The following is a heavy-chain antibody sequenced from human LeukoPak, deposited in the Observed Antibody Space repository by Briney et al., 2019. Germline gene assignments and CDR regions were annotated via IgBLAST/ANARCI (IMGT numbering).Heavy chain of an antibody. V-gene: IGHV4-59*12. J-gene: IGHJ3*02. D-gene: IGHD3-3*01. CDR1: GGSISSYY. CDR3: ARTTAGITIQFFGAFDI. Sequence: SETLSLTCTVSGGSISSYYWSWIRQPPGKGLEWIGYIYYSGSTNYSPSLKSRVTISVDTSKNQFSLKLSSVTAADTAVYYCARTTAGITIQFFGAFDIWGQGTMVTVSS. CDR2: IYYSGST.